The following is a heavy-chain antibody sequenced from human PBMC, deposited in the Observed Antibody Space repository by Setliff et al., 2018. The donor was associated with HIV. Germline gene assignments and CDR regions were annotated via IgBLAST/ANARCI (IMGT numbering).Heavy chain of an antibody. Sequence: ASVKVSCKASGYTFTSSDINWVRQAPGQGLEWMGWISAYNGNTNYAQKLQGRVTMTTDTSTSTAYMELRSLRSDDTAVYYCARDRTQYYDSSGYTDYWGQGTLVTVSS. CDR1: GYTFTSSD. J-gene: IGHJ4*02. V-gene: IGHV1-18*01. CDR3: ARDRTQYYDSSGYTDY. CDR2: ISAYNGNT. D-gene: IGHD3-22*01.